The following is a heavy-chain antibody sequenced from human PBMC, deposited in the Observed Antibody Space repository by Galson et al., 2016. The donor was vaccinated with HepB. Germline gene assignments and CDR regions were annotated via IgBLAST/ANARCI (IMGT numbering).Heavy chain of an antibody. Sequence: SVKVSCKVSGSTVSDSSMEWVRQAPGKGFEWMGGFDPEEGKTVYAQKFQGRVIMTEDTSADTAYLHLTSLTSEDTAVYYCATGFAGPVVGAREAARAIWGQGTTVTVSS. D-gene: IGHD6-19*01. CDR3: ATGFAGPVVGAREAARAI. J-gene: IGHJ3*02. CDR1: GSTVSDSS. CDR2: FDPEEGKT. V-gene: IGHV1-24*01.